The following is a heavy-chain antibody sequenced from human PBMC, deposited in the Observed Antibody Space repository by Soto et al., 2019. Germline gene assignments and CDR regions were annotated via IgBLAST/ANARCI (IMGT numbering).Heavy chain of an antibody. V-gene: IGHV1-69*13. D-gene: IGHD6-19*01. CDR3: ASRDSSGWSDYYYGMDV. Sequence: GALVKVSCKASGGTFSSYAISWVRQAPGQGLEWMGGIIPIFGAANYAQKFQGRVTITADESTSTAYMELSSLRSEDTAVYYCASRDSSGWSDYYYGMDVWGQGTKVTVSS. CDR1: GGTFSSYA. J-gene: IGHJ6*02. CDR2: IIPIFGAA.